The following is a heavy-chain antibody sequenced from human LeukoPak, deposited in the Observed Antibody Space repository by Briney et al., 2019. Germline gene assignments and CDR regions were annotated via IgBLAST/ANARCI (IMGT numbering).Heavy chain of an antibody. CDR3: ARGIESYGDYGY. CDR2: MYNSGST. CDR1: GGSISGSY. Sequence: PPETLSLTCTVSGGSISGSYWSWIRQPPGKGLEWIAYMYNSGSTNYNPSLKCRVTISIDTSKNQFSLKLSSLTAADTAIYYCARGIESYGDYGYWGQGILVTVSS. D-gene: IGHD4-17*01. V-gene: IGHV4-59*01. J-gene: IGHJ4*02.